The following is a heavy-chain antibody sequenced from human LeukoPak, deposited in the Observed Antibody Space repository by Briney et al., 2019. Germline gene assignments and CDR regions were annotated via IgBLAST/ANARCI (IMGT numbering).Heavy chain of an antibody. J-gene: IGHJ4*02. CDR1: GFTFDDYA. CDR2: ISWNSGSI. D-gene: IGHD4/OR15-4a*01. CDR3: AKESYGGGPCDY. V-gene: IGHV3-9*01. Sequence: GRSLRLSCAASGFTFDDYAMHWVRQAPGQGLEWVSGISWNSGSIVYADSVKGRFTIPRDNAKNSLYLQMNSLRAEDTALYYCAKESYGGGPCDYWGQGTLVTVSS.